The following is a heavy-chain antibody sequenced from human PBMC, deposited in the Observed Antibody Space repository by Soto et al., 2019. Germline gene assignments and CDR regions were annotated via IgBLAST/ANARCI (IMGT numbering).Heavy chain of an antibody. Sequence: ESLKISWQGSGYSFASYWIGWVRQMPGKDLEWMGITYPGDSDTRYSPSFQGQVTISADKSLRTAYLQWTSLKASDTALYYCARTRSFTLGFYYDGMDVWGQGTTVTVSS. V-gene: IGHV5-51*01. D-gene: IGHD6-6*01. CDR1: GYSFASYW. CDR3: ARTRSFTLGFYYDGMDV. J-gene: IGHJ6*02. CDR2: TYPGDSDT.